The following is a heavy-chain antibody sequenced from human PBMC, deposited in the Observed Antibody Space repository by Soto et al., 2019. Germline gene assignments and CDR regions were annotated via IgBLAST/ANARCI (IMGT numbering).Heavy chain of an antibody. Sequence: SETLSLTCTVSGGSISSYYWSWIRQPPGKGLEWIGYIYYSGSTNYNPSLKSRVTISVDTSKSQFALKLRSVTAADTAVYYCARQGSWSGSWFDPWGQGTLVTVSS. CDR3: ARQGSWSGSWFDP. V-gene: IGHV4-59*08. CDR2: IYYSGST. D-gene: IGHD6-13*01. J-gene: IGHJ5*02. CDR1: GGSISSYY.